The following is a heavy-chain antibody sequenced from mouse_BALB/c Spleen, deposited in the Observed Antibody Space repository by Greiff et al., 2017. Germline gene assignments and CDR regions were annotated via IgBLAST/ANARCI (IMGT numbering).Heavy chain of an antibody. Sequence: EVNVVESGGGLVQPGGSLKLSCAASGFTFSSYGMSWVRQTPDKRLELVATINSNGGSTYYPDSVKGRFTISRDNAKNTLYLQMSSLKSEDTAMYYCARGEVRRSLWGQGTLVTVSA. V-gene: IGHV5-6-3*01. CDR3: ARGEVRRSL. CDR1: GFTFSSYG. D-gene: IGHD2-14*01. CDR2: INSNGGST. J-gene: IGHJ3*01.